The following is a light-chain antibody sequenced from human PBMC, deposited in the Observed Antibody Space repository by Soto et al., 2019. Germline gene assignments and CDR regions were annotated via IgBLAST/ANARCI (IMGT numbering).Light chain of an antibody. CDR3: SSYTSSSTLV. V-gene: IGLV2-14*02. J-gene: IGLJ1*01. CDR1: SGDVGSYNL. CDR2: EVT. Sequence: QSVLTQPASVSGSPGQPITIPCTGTSGDVGSYNLVSWYQQHPGKAPKLLIYEVTERPSGVSNRFSGSKSGSTASLTISGLQPDDEADYYCSSYTSSSTLVFGTGTKVTVL.